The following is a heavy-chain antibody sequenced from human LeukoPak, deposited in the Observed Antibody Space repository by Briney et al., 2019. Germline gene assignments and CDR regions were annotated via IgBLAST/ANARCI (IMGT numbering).Heavy chain of an antibody. Sequence: GRSLRLSCAASGFTFDDHAMHWVRQAPRKGLEWVSGISWNGESIGYADSVKGRFTISRDDAKNSLYLQMNSLRAEDTALYYCAKDREWELLGFFDYWGQGTLVTVSS. CDR2: ISWNGESI. CDR3: AKDREWELLGFFDY. V-gene: IGHV3-9*01. CDR1: GFTFDDHA. D-gene: IGHD1-26*01. J-gene: IGHJ4*02.